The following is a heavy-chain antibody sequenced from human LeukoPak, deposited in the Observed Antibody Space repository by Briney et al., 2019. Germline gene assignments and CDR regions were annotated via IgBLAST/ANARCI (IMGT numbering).Heavy chain of an antibody. CDR3: ARGRVYFDY. CDR1: GFTFSSYS. J-gene: IGHJ4*02. Sequence: GGALRLSCAASGFTFSSYSMNWVRQAPGKGLEGVSYISSSSSTIYYADSVKGRFTISRDNAKNSLYLQMNSLRAEDTAVYYCARGRVYFDYWGQGTLVTVSS. CDR2: ISSSSSTI. V-gene: IGHV3-48*01.